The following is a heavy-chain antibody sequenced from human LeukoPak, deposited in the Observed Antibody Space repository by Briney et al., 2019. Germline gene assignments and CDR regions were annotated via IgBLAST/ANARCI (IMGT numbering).Heavy chain of an antibody. CDR2: IKEDGGVK. J-gene: IGHJ4*02. CDR1: GFTFSNYW. D-gene: IGHD6-6*01. Sequence: GGSLRLSCAASGFTFSNYWMSWVRQAPGKGLEWVANIKEDGGVKYYVDFVKGRFTVSRDNAKNSVYLQMNSLGPEDTAVYYCARIGYSSSSTDYWGQGTLVIVSS. CDR3: ARIGYSSSSTDY. V-gene: IGHV3-7*01.